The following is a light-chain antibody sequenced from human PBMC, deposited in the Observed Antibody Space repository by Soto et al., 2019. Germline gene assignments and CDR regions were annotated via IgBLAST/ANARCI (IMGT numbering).Light chain of an antibody. Sequence: QSALTQPASVSGSPGQSITISCTGTSSDVRTYNLVSWYQQHPGKAPKLMIYEGSKRPSGVSNRFSGSKSGNTASLTISGLQAEDEADYDCCSFADNSPVVFGGGTKLTVL. V-gene: IGLV2-23*01. J-gene: IGLJ2*01. CDR1: SSDVRTYNL. CDR2: EGS. CDR3: CSFADNSPVV.